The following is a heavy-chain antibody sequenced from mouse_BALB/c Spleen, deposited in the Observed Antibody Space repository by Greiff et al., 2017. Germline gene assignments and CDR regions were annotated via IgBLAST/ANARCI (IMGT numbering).Heavy chain of an antibody. Sequence: DVQLVESGGGLVKPGGSLKLSCAASGFTFSDNYMYWVRQTPEKRLEWVATISDGGSYTYYPDSVKGRFTISRDNAKNNLYLQMSSLKSEDTAMYYCARVYDYDLPLAYWGQGTLVTVSA. CDR1: GFTFSDNY. V-gene: IGHV5-4*02. D-gene: IGHD2-4*01. J-gene: IGHJ3*01. CDR2: ISDGGSYT. CDR3: ARVYDYDLPLAY.